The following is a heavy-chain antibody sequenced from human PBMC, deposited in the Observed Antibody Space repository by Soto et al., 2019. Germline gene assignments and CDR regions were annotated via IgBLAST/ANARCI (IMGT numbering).Heavy chain of an antibody. CDR2: IYHGGRT. V-gene: IGHV4-59*02. CDR1: GDSVTNYF. CDR3: ARDPGYCTNGVCPIFDF. J-gene: IGHJ4*02. Sequence: SETLSLTRTVSGDSVTNYFWSWMRQPPGKGLEWIGHIYHGGRTNYSPSLRSRVTMSLDSSKNQFSLNLSSVTAADTAVYFCARDPGYCTNGVCPIFDFWGQGLLVTVSS. D-gene: IGHD2-8*01.